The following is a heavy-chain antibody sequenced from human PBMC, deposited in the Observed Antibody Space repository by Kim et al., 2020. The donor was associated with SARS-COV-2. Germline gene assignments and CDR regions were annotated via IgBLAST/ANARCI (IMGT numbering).Heavy chain of an antibody. CDR2: INHSGST. V-gene: IGHV4-34*01. D-gene: IGHD1-1*01. J-gene: IGHJ4*02. Sequence: SETLSLTCAVYGGSFSGYYWSWIRQPPGKGLEWIGEINHSGSTNYNPSLKSRVTISVDTSKNQFSLKLSSVTAADTAVYYCARATTRSYFDYWGQGTLVTVSS. CDR1: GGSFSGYY. CDR3: ARATTRSYFDY.